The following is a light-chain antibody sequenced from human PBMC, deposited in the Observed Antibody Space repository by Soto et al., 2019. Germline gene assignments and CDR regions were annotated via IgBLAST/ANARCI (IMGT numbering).Light chain of an antibody. J-gene: IGKJ5*01. Sequence: DIVLTQSPGTLSLSPGERATLSCRASQTVDSSFVHWYQQKPGQGPRLLIYGASNSATGIPDRFSGSGAGTDFNLTISRLDPEDFALYYCQQYGASLFTFGQGTRLEIK. CDR1: QTVDSSF. V-gene: IGKV3-20*01. CDR3: QQYGASLFT. CDR2: GAS.